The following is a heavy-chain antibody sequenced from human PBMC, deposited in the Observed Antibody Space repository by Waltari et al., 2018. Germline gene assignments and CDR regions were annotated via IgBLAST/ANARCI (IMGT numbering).Heavy chain of an antibody. CDR2: ISYDGSNK. D-gene: IGHD6-19*01. CDR3: ARDRGAYSSGWYWDY. J-gene: IGHJ4*02. CDR1: GFTFSSYA. V-gene: IGHV3-30*04. Sequence: QVQLVESGGGVVQPGRSLRLPCAASGFTFSSYAMHWVRQAPGKGLEWVAVISYDGSNKYYADSVKGRFTISRDNSKNTLYLQMNSLRAEDTAVYYCARDRGAYSSGWYWDYWGQGTLVTVSS.